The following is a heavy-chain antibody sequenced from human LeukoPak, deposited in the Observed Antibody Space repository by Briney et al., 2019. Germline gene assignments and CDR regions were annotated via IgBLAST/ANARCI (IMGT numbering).Heavy chain of an antibody. CDR2: IYYSGST. V-gene: IGHV4-59*08. J-gene: IGHJ4*02. CDR1: GGSISSYY. Sequence: PSETLSLTCTVSGGSISSYYWSWIRQPPGKGLEWIGYIYYSGSTNYNPSLKSRVTISVDTSENQFSLKLSSVTAADTAVYYCARLRDYFDYWGQGTLVTVSS. CDR3: ARLRDYFDY.